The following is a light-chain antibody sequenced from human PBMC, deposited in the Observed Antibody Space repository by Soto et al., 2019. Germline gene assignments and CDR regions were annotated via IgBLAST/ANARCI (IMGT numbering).Light chain of an antibody. CDR1: SSDVGRSDY. Sequence: QSALTQPASVSGSPGQSITISCTGTSSDVGRSDYVSWYQQYPGKAPKLILYDVNYRPSGVSYRFSGSKSGNTASLTISGLQAEDEADYYRSSYITTGTRAVFGGGTKLTVL. CDR2: DVN. CDR3: SSYITTGTRAV. V-gene: IGLV2-14*01. J-gene: IGLJ2*01.